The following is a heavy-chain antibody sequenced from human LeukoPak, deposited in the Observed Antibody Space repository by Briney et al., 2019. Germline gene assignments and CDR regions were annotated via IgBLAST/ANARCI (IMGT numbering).Heavy chain of an antibody. CDR3: ARQGKSDYDILNWFDP. D-gene: IGHD3-9*01. J-gene: IGHJ5*02. CDR1: GCFISSFY. Sequence: SETLSLTCTVSGCFISSFYWSWIRQPPGKGLEWIGYIYYSGSTNCNPSLKSRVTISVDTSKNQFSLKLSSVTAADTAVYYCARQGKSDYDILNWFDPWGQGTLVTVSS. V-gene: IGHV4-59*08. CDR2: IYYSGST.